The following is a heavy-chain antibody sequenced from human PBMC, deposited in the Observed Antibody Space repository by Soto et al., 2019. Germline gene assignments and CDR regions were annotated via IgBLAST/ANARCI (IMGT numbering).Heavy chain of an antibody. Sequence: XASLILSCAASEFTVTNNEMSWVRQAPGKGLEWVSILYSGGNTYYADSVEGRFTISRDGSKNTLYLHMNSLRAEDTAVYYCALRRVAYADFWGQGTRVTVPQ. D-gene: IGHD2-2*01. J-gene: IGHJ4*02. V-gene: IGHV3-53*01. CDR2: LYSGGNT. CDR1: EFTVTNNE. CDR3: ALRRVAYADF.